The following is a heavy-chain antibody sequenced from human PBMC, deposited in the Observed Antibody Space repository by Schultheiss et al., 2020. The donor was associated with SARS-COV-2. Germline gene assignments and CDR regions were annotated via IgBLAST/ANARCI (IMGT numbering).Heavy chain of an antibody. CDR3: AKADNSGSLKHGMDV. CDR2: ISSSGGSI. V-gene: IGHV3-23*01. D-gene: IGHD5-12*01. Sequence: GGSLRLSCAASGFTFSSYSMGWVRQSPGMGLEWVSVISSSGGSIFYVDSVKGRFTISRDNSIATLYLQMNSLRVEDTAMYHCAKADNSGSLKHGMDVCGQGTTVTVSS. CDR1: GFTFSSYS. J-gene: IGHJ6*02.